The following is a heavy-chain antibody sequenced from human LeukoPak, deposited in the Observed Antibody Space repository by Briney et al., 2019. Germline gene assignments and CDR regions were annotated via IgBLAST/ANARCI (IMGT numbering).Heavy chain of an antibody. D-gene: IGHD3-22*01. CDR1: GYTFTSYA. Sequence: ASVKVSCKASGYTFTSYAMHWVRQAPGQRLEWMGWINAGNGNTKYSQKFQGRVTITRDTSASTAYMELSSPRSEDTAVYYCAKTNLVYYYDSSGYSAFDYWGQGTLVTVSS. CDR3: AKTNLVYYYDSSGYSAFDY. CDR2: INAGNGNT. J-gene: IGHJ4*02. V-gene: IGHV1-3*01.